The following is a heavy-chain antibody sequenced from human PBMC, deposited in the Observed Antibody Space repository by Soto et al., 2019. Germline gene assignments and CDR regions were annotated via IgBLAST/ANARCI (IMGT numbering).Heavy chain of an antibody. CDR3: ARGLFGQQWLVGFDT. Sequence: QVHLVQSGAEVKKPGSSVKVSCKASGGSFSNYIFAWVRQAPGQGLEWMGGTIPIFATAQYAQKLQGRVTITADESTSTVYMDLTSLTSDDTAVYYCARGLFGQQWLVGFDTWGQGTLVTVSS. CDR2: TIPIFATA. CDR1: GGSFSNYI. J-gene: IGHJ4*02. V-gene: IGHV1-69*01. D-gene: IGHD6-19*01.